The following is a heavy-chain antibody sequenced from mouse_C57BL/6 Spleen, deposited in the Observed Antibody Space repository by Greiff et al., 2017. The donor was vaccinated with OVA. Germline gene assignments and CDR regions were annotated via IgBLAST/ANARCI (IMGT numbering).Heavy chain of an antibody. D-gene: IGHD3-2*02. V-gene: IGHV1-69*01. J-gene: IGHJ3*01. CDR1: GYTFTSYW. CDR2: IDPSDSYT. Sequence: VQLQQSGAELVMPGASVKLSCKASGYTFTSYWMHWVKQRPGQGLEWIGEIDPSDSYTNYNQKFKGKSTLTVDKSSSTAYMQLSSLTSEDSAVYYCARPLTAQATAWFAYWGQGTLVTVSA. CDR3: ARPLTAQATAWFAY.